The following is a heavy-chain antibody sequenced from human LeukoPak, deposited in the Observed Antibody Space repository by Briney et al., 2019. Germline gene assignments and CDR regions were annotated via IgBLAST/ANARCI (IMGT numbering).Heavy chain of an antibody. CDR1: GGSISLSYYY. CDR3: ARSGFGATNIYSYFDY. J-gene: IGHJ4*02. Sequence: SETLSLTCSVSGGSISLSYYYWGWIRQPPGKGLEWIGTIYYSGNTYYNPSLKSRVTISVDTSKNQFSLKLSSVAAADTAVYYCARSGFGATNIYSYFDYWGQGTLVTVSS. V-gene: IGHV4-39*07. CDR2: IYYSGNT. D-gene: IGHD1-26*01.